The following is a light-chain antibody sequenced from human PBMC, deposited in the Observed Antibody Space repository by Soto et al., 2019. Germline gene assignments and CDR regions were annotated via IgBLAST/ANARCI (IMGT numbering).Light chain of an antibody. V-gene: IGKV3D-7*01. CDR2: GAS. Sequence: PGERVTLSCRASQSVSSSYLTWYQQKPGQAPRLLIYGASTRATGIPARFSGSGSGTDFTLTISSLQPEDFAVYYCQQDYNLLTFGGGTKVDIK. J-gene: IGKJ4*01. CDR1: QSVSSSY. CDR3: QQDYNLLT.